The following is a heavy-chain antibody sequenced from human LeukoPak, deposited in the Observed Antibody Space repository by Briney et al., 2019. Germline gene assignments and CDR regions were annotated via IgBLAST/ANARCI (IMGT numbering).Heavy chain of an antibody. V-gene: IGHV1-18*01. CDR2: ISAYNGNT. Sequence: ASVKVSCKASGYTFTSYGISWVRQAPGQGLEWMGWISAYNGNTNYAQKLQARVTMTTDTSTSTAYMELRSLRSDDTAVYYCASAPRGTAIPYELPAGPWGQGTLVTVSS. CDR1: GYTFTSYG. J-gene: IGHJ5*02. D-gene: IGHD1-1*01. CDR3: ASAPRGTAIPYELPAGP.